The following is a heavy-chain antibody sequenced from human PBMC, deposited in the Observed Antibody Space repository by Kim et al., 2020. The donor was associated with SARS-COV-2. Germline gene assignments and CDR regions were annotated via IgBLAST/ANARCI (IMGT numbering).Heavy chain of an antibody. V-gene: IGHV4-39*01. D-gene: IGHD6-6*01. CDR3: ARSFFEYSSSSWFDP. Sequence: PSLKSRVTISVDTSKNQFSLKLSSVTAADTAVYYCARSFFEYSSSSWFDPWGQGTLVTVSS. J-gene: IGHJ5*02.